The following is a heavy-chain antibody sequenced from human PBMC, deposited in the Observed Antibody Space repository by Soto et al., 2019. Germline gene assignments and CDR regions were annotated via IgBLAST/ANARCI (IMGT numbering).Heavy chain of an antibody. J-gene: IGHJ4*02. D-gene: IGHD2-8*01. Sequence: SAPKLVNPTQTLTLTCTFSGFSLSTSGLGVRWIRQPPGKPLEWLALIYWNDDKRYSPSLKSRLTITKDTSKNQVVLTMTDMDPVDRATYCCAHSEGYCTTGECYTRPRFFDHWGERTLV. V-gene: IGHV2-5*01. CDR2: IYWNDDK. CDR1: GFSLSTSGLG. CDR3: AHSEGYCTTGECYTRPRFFDH.